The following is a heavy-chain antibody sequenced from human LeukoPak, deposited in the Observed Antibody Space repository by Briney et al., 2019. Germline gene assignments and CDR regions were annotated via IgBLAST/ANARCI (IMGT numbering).Heavy chain of an antibody. V-gene: IGHV3-30-3*01. J-gene: IGHJ3*02. D-gene: IGHD2-2*01. Sequence: GRSLRLSCAASGFTFSSYAMHWVRQAPGKGLEWVAVISYDGSNKYYADSVKGRFTISRDNSKNTLYLQMNSLRAEDTAVYYCKADNLVVVPAASWSDYAFDIWGQGTMVTVSS. CDR1: GFTFSSYA. CDR2: ISYDGSNK. CDR3: KADNLVVVPAASWSDYAFDI.